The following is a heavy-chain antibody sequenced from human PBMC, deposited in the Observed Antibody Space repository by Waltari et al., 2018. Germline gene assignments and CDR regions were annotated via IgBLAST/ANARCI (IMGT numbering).Heavy chain of an antibody. V-gene: IGHV3-74*01. CDR3: ARGARRTTVTTGWWYFDV. CDR2: SNSDGSRI. Sequence: VQLVESGGGLVQPGGSVSVSCAASGLPYSLSWIPWVRQVPGKGLLWVSRSNSDGSRISYADSVKGRFTIYKDNAKNTVYLQMNSLRADDTAIYYCARGARRTTVTTGWWYFDVWGRGTLVTVSS. J-gene: IGHJ2*01. D-gene: IGHD4-17*01. CDR1: GLPYSLSW.